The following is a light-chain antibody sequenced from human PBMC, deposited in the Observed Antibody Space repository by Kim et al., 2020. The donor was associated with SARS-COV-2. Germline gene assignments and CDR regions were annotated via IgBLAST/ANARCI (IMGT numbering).Light chain of an antibody. V-gene: IGKV4-1*01. J-gene: IGKJ1*01. Sequence: TIHCKSSQSVLYSSEDKNYLAWYQLKPGQPPKLLIHWASSRESGVPDRFSGSGSGTDFTLTITSLQAEDVAVYYCQQYYTVPPWTFGQGTKVDIK. CDR1: QSVLYSSEDKNY. CDR2: WAS. CDR3: QQYYTVPPWT.